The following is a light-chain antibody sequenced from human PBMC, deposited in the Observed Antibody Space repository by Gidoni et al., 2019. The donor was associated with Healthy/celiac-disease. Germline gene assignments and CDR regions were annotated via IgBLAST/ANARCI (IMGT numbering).Light chain of an antibody. Sequence: DIVLTQSPGTLSLSPGERATLSCRASQSVSRSYLAWYQQKPGQAPRLLIYGASTRATGIPDRFSGSGSGTDFTLTISRLEPEDFAVYYCQQYGSSRPWTFGQGTKVEIK. CDR3: QQYGSSRPWT. J-gene: IGKJ1*01. CDR2: GAS. V-gene: IGKV3-20*01. CDR1: QSVSRSY.